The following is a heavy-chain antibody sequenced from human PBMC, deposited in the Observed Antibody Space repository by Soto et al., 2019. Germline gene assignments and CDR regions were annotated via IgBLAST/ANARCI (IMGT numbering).Heavy chain of an antibody. J-gene: IGHJ6*02. Sequence: GGSLRLSCAASGFRFSSYGMHWVRQAPGKGLEWVTFIWHDGSYKYYGGSVKGRFTIARDNSKNRLYLQMNSLRVEDTAVYYCAREAKYYYDSSGSNGMDVWGQGTTVTVSS. V-gene: IGHV3-33*01. CDR3: AREAKYYYDSSGSNGMDV. CDR1: GFRFSSYG. D-gene: IGHD3-22*01. CDR2: IWHDGSYK.